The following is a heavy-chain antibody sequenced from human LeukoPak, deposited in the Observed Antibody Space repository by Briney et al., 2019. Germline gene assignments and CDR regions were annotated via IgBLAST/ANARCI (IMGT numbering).Heavy chain of an antibody. D-gene: IGHD3-22*01. CDR1: GFTFSSYG. V-gene: IGHV3-23*01. CDR2: ISGSGGST. CDR3: AKDYYDSSGYYLPRAFDI. J-gene: IGHJ3*02. Sequence: PGGSLRLSCAASGFTFSSYGMHWVRQAPGKGLEWVSAISGSGGSTYYADSVKGRFTISRDNSKNTLYLQMNSLRAEDTAVYYCAKDYYDSSGYYLPRAFDIWGQGTMVTVSS.